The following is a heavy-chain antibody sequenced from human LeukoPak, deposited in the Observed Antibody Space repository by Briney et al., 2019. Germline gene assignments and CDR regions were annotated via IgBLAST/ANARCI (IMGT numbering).Heavy chain of an antibody. D-gene: IGHD6-19*01. CDR3: EVAGTNPYYFDY. V-gene: IGHV4-39*01. Sequence: SETLSLTCTVSGGSVSRYYWGWIRQPPGKGLEWIGSIYYSGSTYYNPSLKSRVTISVDTSKNQFSLKLSSVTAADTAVYYCEVAGTNPYYFDYWGQGTLVTVSS. J-gene: IGHJ4*02. CDR1: GGSVSRYY. CDR2: IYYSGST.